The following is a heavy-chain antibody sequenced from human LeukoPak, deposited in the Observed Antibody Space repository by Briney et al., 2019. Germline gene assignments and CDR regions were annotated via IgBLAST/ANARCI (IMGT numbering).Heavy chain of an antibody. CDR2: ISYDGSNK. V-gene: IGHV3-30*04. J-gene: IGHJ4*02. Sequence: PGRSLRLSCAASGFTFSSYAMHWVRQAPGKGREWGAVISYDGSNKYYADSVKGRFTISRDNSKNTLYLQMNSLRAEDTAVYYCARDLASGTTYWGQGTLVTVSS. CDR1: GFTFSSYA. CDR3: ARDLASGTTY. D-gene: IGHD1-1*01.